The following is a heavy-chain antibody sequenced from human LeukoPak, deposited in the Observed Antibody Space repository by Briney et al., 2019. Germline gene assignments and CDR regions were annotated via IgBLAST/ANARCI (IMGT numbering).Heavy chain of an antibody. D-gene: IGHD4-23*01. CDR2: INPNSGGT. CDR1: GYIFTGYY. Sequence: ASVKVSCKASGYIFTGYYMHWVRQAPGQGLEWMGWINPNSGGTNYAQRFQGRVTMTGDTSISTAYMELSRLRSDDTAVYYCARDTTVVTPDAIDIWGQGTMVTVSS. J-gene: IGHJ3*02. CDR3: ARDTTVVTPDAIDI. V-gene: IGHV1-2*02.